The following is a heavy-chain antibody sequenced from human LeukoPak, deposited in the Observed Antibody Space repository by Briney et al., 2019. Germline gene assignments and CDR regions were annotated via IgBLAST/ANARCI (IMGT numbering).Heavy chain of an antibody. CDR1: GFTFSSYA. CDR3: ARDEFGEFLGADY. V-gene: IGHV3-30-3*01. CDR2: ISNDGSNK. Sequence: QPGGSLRLSCAASGFTFSSYAVHWVRQAPGKGLEWVAVISNDGSNKYYADAVKGRFTISRDNSKTTLYLQMNSLRAEDTAVYYCARDEFGEFLGADYWGQGTLVTVSS. D-gene: IGHD3-10*01. J-gene: IGHJ4*02.